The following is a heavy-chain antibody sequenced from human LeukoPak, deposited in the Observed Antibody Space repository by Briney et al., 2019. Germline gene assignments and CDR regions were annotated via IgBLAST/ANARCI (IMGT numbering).Heavy chain of an antibody. CDR1: EFTFSSYA. V-gene: IGHV3-23*01. D-gene: IGHD5-18*01. J-gene: IGHJ4*02. Sequence: GGSLRLSCAASEFTFSSYAMSWVRQAPGKGLEWVSSISGGGGSAYSADSVKGRFTISRDNSKNTLYLQMNSLRAEHTAVYYCAKGRGNSYGYLDYWGQGTLVTVSS. CDR3: AKGRGNSYGYLDY. CDR2: ISGGGGSA.